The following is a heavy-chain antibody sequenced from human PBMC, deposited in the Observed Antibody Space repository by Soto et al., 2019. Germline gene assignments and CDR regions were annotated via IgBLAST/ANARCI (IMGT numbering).Heavy chain of an antibody. J-gene: IGHJ4*02. D-gene: IGHD4-17*01. CDR1: GFAFHGYA. CDR2: IWYDGSNT. Sequence: QVQLVESGGGVVQPGRSLRLSCAASGFAFHGYAMHWVRQAPGKGLEWVAIIWYDGSNTYYGDSVKGRFTISRDNSKNTVYLQINSLRVEDTAVYYCARDLKTRHCDYWGQGILVTVSS. V-gene: IGHV3-33*01. CDR3: ARDLKTRHCDY.